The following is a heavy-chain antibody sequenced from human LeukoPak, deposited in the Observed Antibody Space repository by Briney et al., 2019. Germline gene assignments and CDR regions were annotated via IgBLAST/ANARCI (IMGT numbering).Heavy chain of an antibody. CDR1: GFTFSGSA. V-gene: IGHV3-73*01. Sequence: PGGSLRLSCAASGFTFSGSAMHWVRQASGKGLEWVGRIRSKANSYAAAYAASVKGRFTISRYDSKNTAYLQMNSLKTEDTAVYYCTRHVTQRDYWGQGTLVTVSS. CDR3: TRHVTQRDY. D-gene: IGHD2-21*02. J-gene: IGHJ4*02. CDR2: IRSKANSYAA.